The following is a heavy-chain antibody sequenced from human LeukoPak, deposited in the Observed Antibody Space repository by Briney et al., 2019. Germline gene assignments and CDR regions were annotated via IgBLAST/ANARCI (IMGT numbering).Heavy chain of an antibody. CDR2: ISASGDST. D-gene: IGHD6-13*01. CDR1: GFTFSSYA. V-gene: IGHV3-23*01. Sequence: PGGSLRLSCAASGFTFSSYAMSWVRQAPGKGLEWVSAISASGDSTYYADSVKGRFTISRDNSKNTLYLQMNGLRAEDTAVYYCARDYIAAIGFDYWGQGTLVTVSS. J-gene: IGHJ4*02. CDR3: ARDYIAAIGFDY.